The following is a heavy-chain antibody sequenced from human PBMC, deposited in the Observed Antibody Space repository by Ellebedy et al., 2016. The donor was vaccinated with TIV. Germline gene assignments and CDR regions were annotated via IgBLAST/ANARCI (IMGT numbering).Heavy chain of an antibody. V-gene: IGHV1-69*13. J-gene: IGHJ4*02. CDR2: IIPIFGTA. CDR1: GGTFSSYA. Sequence: SVKVSXXASGGTFSSYAISWVRQAPGQGLEWMGGIIPIFGTANYAQKFQGRVTITADESTSTAYMELSSLRSEDTAVYYCERGIWGSSGHFGNWGQGTLVTVSS. CDR3: ERGIWGSSGHFGN. D-gene: IGHD3-16*01.